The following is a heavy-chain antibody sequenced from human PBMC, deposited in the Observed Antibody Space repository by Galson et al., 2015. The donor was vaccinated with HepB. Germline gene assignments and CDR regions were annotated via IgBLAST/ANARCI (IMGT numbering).Heavy chain of an antibody. D-gene: IGHD4-17*01. CDR3: AKYDYGDQDHY. J-gene: IGHJ4*02. CDR2: ISGSSSYM. CDR1: EFPFSIYS. Sequence: SLRLSCAASEFPFSIYSMSWVRQAPGKGLEWVSSISGSSSYMYYADSVKGRFTISRDNAKNSLYLQMNSMRVEDTAVYYCAKYDYGDQDHYWGQGTLVTVSS. V-gene: IGHV3-21*01.